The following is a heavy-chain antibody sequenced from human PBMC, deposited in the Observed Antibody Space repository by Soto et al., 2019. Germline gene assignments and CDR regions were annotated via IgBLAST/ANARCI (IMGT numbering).Heavy chain of an antibody. D-gene: IGHD3-3*02. CDR3: ARYIYGQGFKA. Sequence: QVQLVQPGAKVRKPGASVKVSCKASGDTFTNFDFNWVRQPTGQGLEWIGWMRANSGDTGHAQKFQGRVSMTRDTSMSTGYMELSSLRAEDTAVYYCARYIYGQGFKAWGQGTLVFVSS. CDR2: MRANSGDT. CDR1: GDTFTNFD. J-gene: IGHJ5*02. V-gene: IGHV1-8*01.